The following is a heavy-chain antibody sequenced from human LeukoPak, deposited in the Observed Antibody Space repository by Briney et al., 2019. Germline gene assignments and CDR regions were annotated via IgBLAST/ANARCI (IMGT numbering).Heavy chain of an antibody. V-gene: IGHV1-18*01. J-gene: IGHJ3*02. D-gene: IGHD5-18*01. CDR3: ARGNTAMVPPDAFDI. Sequence: ASVKVSCKASGYTFTSYGISWVRQAPGQGLEWMGWISAYNGNTNYAQKLQGRVTMTTDTSTSTAYMELRSLRSDDTAVYYCARGNTAMVPPDAFDIWGQGTMVTVSS. CDR2: ISAYNGNT. CDR1: GYTFTSYG.